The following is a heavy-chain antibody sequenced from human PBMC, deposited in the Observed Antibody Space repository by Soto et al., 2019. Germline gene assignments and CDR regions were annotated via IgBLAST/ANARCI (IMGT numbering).Heavy chain of an antibody. CDR3: ARGNYYDSRGYYLTPFDY. Sequence: GGFLRLSCTASGFPFIRHAMTWVLQAPGKGLEWVSGLSDSGGSIYYADSVKGRFTISRDNSMNTLYLQMNTLRAEDTAVYYCARGNYYDSRGYYLTPFDYWGQGT. CDR2: LSDSGGSI. CDR1: GFPFIRHA. J-gene: IGHJ4*02. D-gene: IGHD3-22*01. V-gene: IGHV3-23*01.